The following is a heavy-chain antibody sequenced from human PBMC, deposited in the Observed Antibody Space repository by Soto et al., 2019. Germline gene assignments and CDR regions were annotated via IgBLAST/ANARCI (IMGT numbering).Heavy chain of an antibody. J-gene: IGHJ4*02. CDR1: GGTFSSYA. V-gene: IGHV1-69*01. Sequence: QVQLVQSGAEVKKPGSSVKVSCKASGGTFSSYAISWVRQAPGQGLEWMGGIIPIFGTANYAQKFQGSVTITADESTSTAYIELSSLRSEDTAVYYCARDSEGIAVAGTSFYFDYWGQGTLVTVSA. D-gene: IGHD6-19*01. CDR3: ARDSEGIAVAGTSFYFDY. CDR2: IIPIFGTA.